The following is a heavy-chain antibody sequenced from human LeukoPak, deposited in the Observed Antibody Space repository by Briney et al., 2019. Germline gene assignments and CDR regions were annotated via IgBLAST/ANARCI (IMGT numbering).Heavy chain of an antibody. CDR1: GGSISSGGYY. V-gene: IGHV4-34*01. Sequence: PSETLSLTCAVSGGSISSGGYYWSWIRQPPGKGLEWIGEINHSGSTNYNPSLKSRVTISVDTSKNQFSLKLSSVTAADTAVYYCARGPVDYDSSGYYSFDYWGQGTLVTVSS. D-gene: IGHD3-22*01. CDR3: ARGPVDYDSSGYYSFDY. J-gene: IGHJ4*02. CDR2: INHSGST.